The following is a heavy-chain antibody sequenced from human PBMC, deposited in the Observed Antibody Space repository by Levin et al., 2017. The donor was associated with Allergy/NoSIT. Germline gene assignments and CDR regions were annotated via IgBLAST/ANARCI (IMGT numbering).Heavy chain of an antibody. CDR2: IYHTGST. Sequence: SETLSLTCSVSGGSISSDGYSWSWIRQPPGKGLEWIGYIYHTGSTYYNPSLKSRVIISVDISKNQISLKLSSVTAADTAVYYCARDSRGSALPFDVWGQGTMVTVSS. J-gene: IGHJ3*01. V-gene: IGHV4-30-2*01. D-gene: IGHD3-10*01. CDR1: GGSISSDGYS. CDR3: ARDSRGSALPFDV.